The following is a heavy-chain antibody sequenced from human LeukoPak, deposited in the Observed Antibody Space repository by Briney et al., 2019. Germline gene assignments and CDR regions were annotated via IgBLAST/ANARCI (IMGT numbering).Heavy chain of an antibody. J-gene: IGHJ4*02. CDR2: ISSRGKTV. V-gene: IGHV3-11*01. D-gene: IGHD5-24*01. Sequence: GGSLRLSCAASGFTFSDYYMSWIRQAPDKGLEWVSYISSRGKTVHYADSVKGRFTTSRDNAEMSLYLQVDSLRAEDTAIYFCARGRDGYKNWGPGTRVTVSS. CDR1: GFTFSDYY. CDR3: ARGRDGYKN.